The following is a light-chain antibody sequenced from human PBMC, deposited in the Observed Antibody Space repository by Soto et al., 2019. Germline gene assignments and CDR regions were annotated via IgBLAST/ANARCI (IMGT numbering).Light chain of an antibody. V-gene: IGKV3-15*01. Sequence: DIVMTQSPATLSVSPGARATHSCRASQSVNSMLAWYQQKPGQAPRLLIYGASTRATGIPARFSGSGSGTEFTLTISSLQSEDFAVYYCQKYNEWPLTFGGGTKVDIK. CDR3: QKYNEWPLT. CDR1: QSVNSM. J-gene: IGKJ4*01. CDR2: GAS.